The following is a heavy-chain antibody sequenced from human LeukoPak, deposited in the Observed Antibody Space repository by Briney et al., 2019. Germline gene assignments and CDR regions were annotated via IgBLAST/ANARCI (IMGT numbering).Heavy chain of an antibody. D-gene: IGHD3-22*01. Sequence: SETLSLTCTVSGGSISSSSHYWGWIRQPPGKGLEWIGSIYYSGSTYYNPSLKSRVTISVDTSKNQFSLKLSSVTAADTAVYYCARRYYYDSSGSSAFDIWGQGTMVTVSS. V-gene: IGHV4-39*01. CDR1: GGSISSSSHY. CDR2: IYYSGST. CDR3: ARRYYYDSSGSSAFDI. J-gene: IGHJ3*02.